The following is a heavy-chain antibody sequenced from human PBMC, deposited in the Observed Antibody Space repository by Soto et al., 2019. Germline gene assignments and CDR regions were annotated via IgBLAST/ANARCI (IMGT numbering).Heavy chain of an antibody. CDR3: ARSKKRYCSSTSCNIPYWYFDL. CDR1: GYTFTSYA. Sequence: QVQLVQSGAEVKKPGASVKVSCKASGYTFTSYAMHWVRQAPGQRLEWMGWINAGNGNTKYSQKFQGRVTITRDTSASTAYMELSSLRSEDTAVYYCARSKKRYCSSTSCNIPYWYFDLWGRGTLVTVSS. D-gene: IGHD2-2*01. CDR2: INAGNGNT. J-gene: IGHJ2*01. V-gene: IGHV1-3*01.